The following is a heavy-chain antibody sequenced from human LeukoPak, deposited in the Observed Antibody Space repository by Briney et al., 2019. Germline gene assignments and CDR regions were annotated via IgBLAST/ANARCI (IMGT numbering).Heavy chain of an antibody. CDR2: IYGDGSNP. V-gene: IGHV3-74*03. J-gene: IGHJ4*02. D-gene: IGHD3-9*01. Sequence: GGSLRLSCAASGFTFSSYWIHWVRQAPGKGLVWVSRIYGDGSNPEYADSVKGRFTISRDNAKNTPYLQMNSLGADDTALYYCARDFDAPSNYWGQGTLVTVSS. CDR1: GFTFSSYW. CDR3: ARDFDAPSNY.